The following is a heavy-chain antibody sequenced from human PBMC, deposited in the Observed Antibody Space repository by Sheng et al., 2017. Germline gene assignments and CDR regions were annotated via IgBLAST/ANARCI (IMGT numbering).Heavy chain of an antibody. J-gene: IGHJ4*02. CDR3: ARGFPLAPLDY. CDR1: GGSFSGYY. D-gene: IGHD1-1*01. Sequence: QVQLQQWGAGLLKPSETLSLTCAVYGGSFSGYYWSWIRQPPGKGLEWIGEINHSGSTNYNPSLKSRVTISVDTSKNQFSLKLSSVTAADTAVYYCARGFPLAPLDYWGQGTLVTVSS. V-gene: IGHV4-34*01. CDR2: INHSGST.